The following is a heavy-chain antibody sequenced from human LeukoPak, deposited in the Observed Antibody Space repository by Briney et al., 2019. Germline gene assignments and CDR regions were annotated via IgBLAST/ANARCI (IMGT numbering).Heavy chain of an antibody. Sequence: SETLSLTCTVSGGSISSGSYYWTWIRQPAGKGLEWIGHLYTSGTTSYNPSLQSRVTISEDTSKHQFSLRLTSVTAADTAVYYCARAGGSVGWYGTIDSWGQGTLVTVSS. D-gene: IGHD6-19*01. CDR3: ARAGGSVGWYGTIDS. CDR2: LYTSGTT. CDR1: GGSISSGSYY. V-gene: IGHV4-61*09. J-gene: IGHJ4*02.